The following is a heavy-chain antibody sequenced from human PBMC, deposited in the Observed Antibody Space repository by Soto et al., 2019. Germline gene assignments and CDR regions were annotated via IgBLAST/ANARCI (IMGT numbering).Heavy chain of an antibody. D-gene: IGHD2-2*01. V-gene: IGHV4-30-4*01. Sequence: QVLLQESGPGLVHPSHTLSLTCTVSSDSFSSGDYVWGWIRQTPETGLEWIAYIYYSGSSHYNPSLKSRFTISIDTSRKQFSLTLRSVTAADTAVYYCARLVPGASPHFDFWGQGTLVTVSS. CDR3: ARLVPGASPHFDF. CDR2: IYYSGSS. CDR1: SDSFSSGDYV. J-gene: IGHJ4*02.